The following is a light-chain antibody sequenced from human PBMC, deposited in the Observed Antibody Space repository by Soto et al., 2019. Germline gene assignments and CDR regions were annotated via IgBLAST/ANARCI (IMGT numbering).Light chain of an antibody. J-gene: IGKJ3*01. CDR2: GAS. CDR1: QSVSSN. Sequence: EIALTQSPATLSVSPGERATLSCRASQSVSSNLAWYQQKPGQAPRLLIYGASTRATGIPARFSGSGSGTEFTLTVSSLQSEDFAVYYCQQYDNWPRTFGPGTKVDLK. V-gene: IGKV3-15*01. CDR3: QQYDNWPRT.